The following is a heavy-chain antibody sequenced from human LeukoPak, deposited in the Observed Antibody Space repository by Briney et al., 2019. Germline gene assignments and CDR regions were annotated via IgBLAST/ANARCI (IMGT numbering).Heavy chain of an antibody. V-gene: IGHV4-59*12. CDR2: IYYSGST. Sequence: PSETLSLTCTVSGGSISSYYWSWIRQSPGRGLEWIGYIYYSGSTNYNPSLKSRVTISVDTSKNQFSLKLSSVTAADTAVYYCAREESSMKFDWGQGTLVTVSS. CDR1: GGSISSYY. CDR3: AREESSMKFD. D-gene: IGHD3-10*01. J-gene: IGHJ4*02.